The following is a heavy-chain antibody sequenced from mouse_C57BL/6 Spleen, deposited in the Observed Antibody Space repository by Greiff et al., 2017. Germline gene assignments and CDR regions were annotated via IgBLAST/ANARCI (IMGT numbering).Heavy chain of an antibody. V-gene: IGHV3-6*01. Sequence: EVKLQESGPGLVKPSQSLSLTCSVTGYSITSGYYWNWIRQFPGNKLEWMGYISYDGSNNYNPSLKNRISITRDTSKNQFFLKLNSVTTEDTATYYCARGAYYSNYGDDYWGQGTTLTVSS. CDR3: ARGAYYSNYGDDY. D-gene: IGHD2-5*01. CDR1: GYSITSGYY. J-gene: IGHJ2*01. CDR2: ISYDGSN.